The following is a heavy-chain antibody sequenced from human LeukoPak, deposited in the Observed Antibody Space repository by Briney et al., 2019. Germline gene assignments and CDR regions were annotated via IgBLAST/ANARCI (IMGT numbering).Heavy chain of an antibody. J-gene: IGHJ4*02. Sequence: GGSLRLSCAASGFTVSSNYMSWVRQAPGKGLEWVSVIYSGGSTYYADSVKGRFTISRDNSKNTLCLQMNSLRAEDTAVYYCARDHVSSSALGYWGQGTLVTVSS. CDR3: ARDHVSSSALGY. CDR2: IYSGGST. V-gene: IGHV3-66*01. CDR1: GFTVSSNY. D-gene: IGHD6-6*01.